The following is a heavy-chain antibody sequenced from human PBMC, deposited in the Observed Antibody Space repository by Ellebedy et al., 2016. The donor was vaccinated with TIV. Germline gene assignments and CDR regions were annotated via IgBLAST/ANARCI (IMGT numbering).Heavy chain of an antibody. V-gene: IGHV3-30*03. D-gene: IGHD1-26*01. J-gene: IGHJ4*02. CDR2: ISYDAINT. Sequence: PGGSLRLSCTASGFTFSDYGFHWVRQAPGKGLEWVAAISYDAINTYYGDSVKGRFTISRDNSKNSLYLQMNSLTTEDTALYYCGRGTVGATLIDYWGQGTLVTVSS. CDR3: GRGTVGATLIDY. CDR1: GFTFSDYG.